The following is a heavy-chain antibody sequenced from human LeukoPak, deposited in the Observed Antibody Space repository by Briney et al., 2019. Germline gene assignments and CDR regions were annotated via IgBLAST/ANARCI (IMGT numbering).Heavy chain of an antibody. V-gene: IGHV3-53*01. J-gene: IGHJ4*02. D-gene: IGHD3-10*01. CDR1: GFTVSSNY. Sequence: PGGSLRLSCAASGFTVSSNYMSWVRQAPGKGLEWVSVIYSGGSTYYADSVKGRLTISRDNSKNTLYLQMNSLRAEDTAVYYCARVGITKNFDYWGQGTLVTVSS. CDR3: ARVGITKNFDY. CDR2: IYSGGST.